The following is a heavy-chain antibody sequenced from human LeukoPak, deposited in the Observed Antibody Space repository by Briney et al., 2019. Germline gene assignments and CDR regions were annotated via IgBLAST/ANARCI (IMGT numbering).Heavy chain of an antibody. CDR2: IIPILGIA. CDR1: GGTFSSCT. Sequence: SVKVSCKASGGTFSSCTISWVRQAPGQGLEWMGRIIPILGIANYAQKFQGRVTITADKSTSTAYMELSSLRSEDTAVYYCARYDSSSCYLSYYGMDVWGQGTTVTVSS. J-gene: IGHJ6*02. CDR3: ARYDSSSCYLSYYGMDV. D-gene: IGHD6-13*01. V-gene: IGHV1-69*02.